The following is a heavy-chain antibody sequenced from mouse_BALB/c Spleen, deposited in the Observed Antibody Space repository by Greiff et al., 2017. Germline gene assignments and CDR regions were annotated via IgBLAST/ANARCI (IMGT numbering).Heavy chain of an antibody. J-gene: IGHJ2*01. CDR3: TREATSLFDY. CDR2: ISSGGSYT. Sequence: EVMLVESGGGLVKPGGSLKLSCAASGFTFSSYTMSWVRQTPEKRLEWVATISSGGSYTYYPDSVKGRFTISRDNAKNTLYLQMSSLKSEDTAMYYCTREATSLFDYWGQGTTRTVSS. CDR1: GFTFSSYT. V-gene: IGHV5-6-4*01. D-gene: IGHD1-2*01.